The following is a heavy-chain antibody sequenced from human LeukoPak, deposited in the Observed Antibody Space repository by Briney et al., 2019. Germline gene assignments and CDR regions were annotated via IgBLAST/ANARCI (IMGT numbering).Heavy chain of an antibody. CDR2: INHSGST. Sequence: SETLSLTCAVYGGSFSGYYWSWIRQPPGKGLEWIGEINHSGSTNYNPSLKSRVTISVDTSKNQFSLKLSSVTAADTAVYYCARQVVRGVIRYYYYYMDVWGKGTTVTISS. CDR1: GGSFSGYY. V-gene: IGHV4-34*01. J-gene: IGHJ6*03. CDR3: ARQVVRGVIRYYYYYMDV. D-gene: IGHD3-10*01.